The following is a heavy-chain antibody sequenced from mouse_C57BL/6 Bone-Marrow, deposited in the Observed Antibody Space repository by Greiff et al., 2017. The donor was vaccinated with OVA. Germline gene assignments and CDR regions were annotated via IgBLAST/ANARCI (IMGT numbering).Heavy chain of an antibody. V-gene: IGHV1-50*01. CDR2: IDPSDSYT. D-gene: IGHD2-1*01. Sequence: QVQLQQPGAELVKPGASVKLSCKASGYTFTSYWMQWVKQRPGQGLEWIGEIDPSDSYTNYNQKFKGKATLTVDTSSSTAYMQLSSLTSEDSAVYDCSRDGTPFAYWGQGTLVTVSA. CDR1: GYTFTSYW. J-gene: IGHJ3*01. CDR3: SRDGTPFAY.